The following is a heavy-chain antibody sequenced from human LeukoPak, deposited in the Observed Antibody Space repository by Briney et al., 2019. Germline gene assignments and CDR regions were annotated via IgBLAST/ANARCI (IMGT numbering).Heavy chain of an antibody. V-gene: IGHV3-7*01. D-gene: IGHD2-8*02. CDR3: VRDARYCPDS. CDR2: IKPDGTTK. Sequence: GGSLRLSCAASGFPFSSYSMTWVRQAPGKGLEWVANIKPDGTTKFYVDSVKGRFTISRDNAKNTLYLQMNSLRVEDTAVYYCVRDARYCPDSWGQGTLVTVSS. J-gene: IGHJ5*02. CDR1: GFPFSSYS.